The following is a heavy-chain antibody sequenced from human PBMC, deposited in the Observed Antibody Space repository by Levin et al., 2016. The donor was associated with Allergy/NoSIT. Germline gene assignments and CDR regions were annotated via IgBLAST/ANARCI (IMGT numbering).Heavy chain of an antibody. CDR1: GFPFSVYY. CDR3: ARRRPAARPYYFEY. D-gene: IGHD6-6*01. V-gene: IGHV3-11*01. J-gene: IGHJ4*02. Sequence: GESLKISCAASGFPFSVYYMSWIRQAPGKALEWVSSISDSGSTIFSADSVKGRFTISRDNAKNSLDLQMDSLRVEDTAVYYCARRRPAARPYYFEYWGQGTLVTVSS. CDR2: ISDSGSTI.